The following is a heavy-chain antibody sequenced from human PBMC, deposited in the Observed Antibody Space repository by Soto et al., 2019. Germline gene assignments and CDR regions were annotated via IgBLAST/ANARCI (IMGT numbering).Heavy chain of an antibody. CDR3: ARHNYYYDSSGYRSLYFDY. CDR2: IYYSGST. Sequence: SETLSLTCTVSGGSISSSNYYWGWIRQPPGKGLEWIGSIYYSGSTYYNPSLKSRVTMSVDTSKNQFSLKLSSVTAADTAVYYCARHNYYYDSSGYRSLYFDYWGQGTLVTVSP. D-gene: IGHD3-22*01. V-gene: IGHV4-39*01. CDR1: GGSISSSNYY. J-gene: IGHJ4*02.